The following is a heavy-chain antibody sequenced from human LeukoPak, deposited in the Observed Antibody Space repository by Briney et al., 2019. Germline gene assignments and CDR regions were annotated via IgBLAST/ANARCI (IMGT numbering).Heavy chain of an antibody. Sequence: SETLSLTCTVSGGSISSSSYYWGWIRQPPGKGLEWIGNTYYGGDTYYNPSLKSRVTISVDTSKNQFSLELNSVTAADTTVYYCAAAFDYWGQGILVTVSS. CDR1: GGSISSSSYY. CDR3: AAAFDY. CDR2: TYYGGDT. D-gene: IGHD6-25*01. V-gene: IGHV4-39*01. J-gene: IGHJ4*02.